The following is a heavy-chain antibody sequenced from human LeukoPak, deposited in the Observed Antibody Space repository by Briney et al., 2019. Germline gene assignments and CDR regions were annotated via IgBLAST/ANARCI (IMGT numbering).Heavy chain of an antibody. D-gene: IGHD3-22*01. J-gene: IGHJ4*02. V-gene: IGHV3-74*01. Sequence: GGSLRLSCAASGFTFNNYWMHWVRQAPGKGLVWVSLFSSDGSTTRYADSVKGRFTISRDNAKNTVYLQMNSLRVEDTAVYYCARRVGSSESSYYFDYCGQGTLVTVSS. CDR3: ARRVGSSESSYYFDY. CDR2: FSSDGSTT. CDR1: GFTFNNYW.